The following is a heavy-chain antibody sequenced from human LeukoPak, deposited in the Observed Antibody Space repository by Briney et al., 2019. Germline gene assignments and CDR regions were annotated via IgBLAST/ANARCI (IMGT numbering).Heavy chain of an antibody. CDR1: GYTLTELS. Sequence: ASVNVSCKVSGYTLTELSMHWVRQAPGKGLEWMGGFDPEDGETIYAQKFQGRVTMTEDTSTDTAYMELSSLRSEDTAVYYCATSSTSVTMVRGVMGYWGQGTLVTVSS. D-gene: IGHD3-10*01. CDR2: FDPEDGET. J-gene: IGHJ4*02. V-gene: IGHV1-24*01. CDR3: ATSSTSVTMVRGVMGY.